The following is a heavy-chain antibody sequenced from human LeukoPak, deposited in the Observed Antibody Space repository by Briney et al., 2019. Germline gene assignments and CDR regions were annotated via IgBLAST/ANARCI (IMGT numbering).Heavy chain of an antibody. CDR3: AREPDYGDY. Sequence: PGGSLRLSCAASGFTFSRYWMSWVRQAPGKGVEWVANIKQDGSEKFYVDSVKGRFTISRDNAKNSLYLQMNSLRAEDTAVYYCAREPDYGDYWGQGTLVTVSS. CDR1: GFTFSRYW. CDR2: IKQDGSEK. V-gene: IGHV3-7*04. J-gene: IGHJ4*02. D-gene: IGHD4-17*01.